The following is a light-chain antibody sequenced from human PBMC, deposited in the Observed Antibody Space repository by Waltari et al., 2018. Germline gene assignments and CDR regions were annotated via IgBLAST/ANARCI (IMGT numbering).Light chain of an antibody. CDR2: DIN. CDR3: SSYAGSDTFVV. CDR1: SGDVGGYHY. V-gene: IGLV2-11*01. J-gene: IGLJ2*01. Sequence: QSALTKARSVSGSPGRSVTNTCIGTSGDVGGYHYVSRYQHHSGQAPKLIIYDINKRPSGVPDRFSGSRSGNTASLTISRLQAEDEADYYCSSYAGSDTFVVLGGGTKVTVL.